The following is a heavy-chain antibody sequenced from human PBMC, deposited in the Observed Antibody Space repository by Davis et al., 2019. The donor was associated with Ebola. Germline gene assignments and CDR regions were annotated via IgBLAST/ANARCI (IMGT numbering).Heavy chain of an antibody. CDR2: VYSAGST. V-gene: IGHV3-23*01. CDR1: GFTFSNYD. Sequence: GESLKISCAASGFTFSNYDMGWVRQVPGKGLEWVSGVYSAGSTYYADSVKGRFTISRDNSKNTPYLQMNSLRAEDTAVYYCARELITVGGYMDVWGKGTTVTVSS. J-gene: IGHJ6*03. D-gene: IGHD6-19*01. CDR3: ARELITVGGYMDV.